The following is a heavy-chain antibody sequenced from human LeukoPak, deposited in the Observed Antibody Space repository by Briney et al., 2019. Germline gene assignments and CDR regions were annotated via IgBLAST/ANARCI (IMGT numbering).Heavy chain of an antibody. CDR2: IIPIFGTA. D-gene: IGHD3-22*01. CDR1: GGTFSSYA. J-gene: IGHJ4*02. CDR3: ARVPRYDSSGYYLLY. V-gene: IGHV1-69*01. Sequence: SVTVSCKASGGTFSSYAISWVRQAPGQGLEWMGGIIPIFGTANYAQKFQGRVTITADESTSTAYMELSSLRSEDTAVYYCARVPRYDSSGYYLLYWGQGTLVTVSS.